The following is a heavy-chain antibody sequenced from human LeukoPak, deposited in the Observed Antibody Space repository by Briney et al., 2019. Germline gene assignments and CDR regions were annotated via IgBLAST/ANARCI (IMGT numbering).Heavy chain of an antibody. V-gene: IGHV3-11*04. CDR3: ARDSSDSSGYFFYLDI. D-gene: IGHD3-22*01. J-gene: IGHJ3*02. CDR2: ISSSGSTI. CDR1: GFTFSDYY. Sequence: GGSLRLSCAASGFTFSDYYMSWIRQAPGKGLEWVSYISSSGSTIYYADSVKGRFTISRDNAKNSLYLQMNSLRADDTAVYYCARDSSDSSGYFFYLDIWGQGTMVTVSS.